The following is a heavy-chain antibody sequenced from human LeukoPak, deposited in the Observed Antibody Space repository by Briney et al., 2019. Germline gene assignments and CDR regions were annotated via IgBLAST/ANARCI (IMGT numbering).Heavy chain of an antibody. Sequence: RTSETLSLTCAVYGGSFSGSYCSWIRQPPGKGLEWIGELNHSGSANYNPSLKSRVTISADTSKNQFSLKLRSVTAADTAVYYCARCGGWYFSWGQGTLVTVSS. CDR1: GGSFSGSY. V-gene: IGHV4-34*01. CDR3: ARCGGWYFS. D-gene: IGHD6-19*01. CDR2: LNHSGSA. J-gene: IGHJ5*02.